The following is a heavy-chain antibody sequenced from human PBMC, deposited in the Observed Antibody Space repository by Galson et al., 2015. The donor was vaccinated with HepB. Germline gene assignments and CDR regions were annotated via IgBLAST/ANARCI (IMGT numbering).Heavy chain of an antibody. J-gene: IGHJ4*02. CDR2: IKEDGSEK. CDR3: ASSPWEVGPTAFDY. CDR1: GFTCSSYW. Sequence: SLRLSCAASGFTCSSYWMSWVRQAPGKGLEWVANIKEDGSEKYYVESVKGRFTISRDNARNSMFLQMNSLRAEDTAVYYCASSPWEVGPTAFDYWGQGTLVTVSS. V-gene: IGHV3-7*03. D-gene: IGHD1-26*01.